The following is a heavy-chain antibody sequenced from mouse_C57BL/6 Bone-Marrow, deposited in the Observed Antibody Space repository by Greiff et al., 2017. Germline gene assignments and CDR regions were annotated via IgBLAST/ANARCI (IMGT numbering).Heavy chain of an antibody. D-gene: IGHD2-1*01. CDR2: IDPENGDT. Sequence: VQLQQSGAELVRPGASVKLSCTASGFNIKDDYMHWVKQRPEQGLEWIGWIDPENGDTEYASKFQGQATITADTSSNTAYLQLSSLTSEDTAVYYCTTVYGNYGAWFAYWGQGTLVTVSA. CDR1: GFNIKDDY. CDR3: TTVYGNYGAWFAY. J-gene: IGHJ3*01. V-gene: IGHV14-4*01.